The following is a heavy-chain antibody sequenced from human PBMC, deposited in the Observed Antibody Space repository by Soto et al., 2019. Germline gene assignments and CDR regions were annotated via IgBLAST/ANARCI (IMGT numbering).Heavy chain of an antibody. V-gene: IGHV4-61*01. CDR3: ARGLITGSHYSGGWYYFDS. J-gene: IGHJ4*02. CDR2: INHSGSA. CDR1: GGSVSSGSYY. Sequence: PSETLSLTCTVSGGSVSSGSYYWSWIRQTPGKGLQWIGQINHSGSASYNPSLKSRVTISVHTSNSQFSLELSSVTAADTAVYYCARGLITGSHYSGGWYYFDSWGQGTQVTAPQ. D-gene: IGHD6-19*01.